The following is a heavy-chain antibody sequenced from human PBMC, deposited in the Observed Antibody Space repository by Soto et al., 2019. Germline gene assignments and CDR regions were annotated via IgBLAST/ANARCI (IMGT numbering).Heavy chain of an antibody. CDR3: ARGQEGVVATH. V-gene: IGHV4-34*01. CDR1: GGSLSGYY. CDR2: VKDGGHT. J-gene: IGHJ4*02. D-gene: IGHD5-12*01. Sequence: QVQLQQWGAGLLKPSETLSLNCAVTGGSLSGYYWSWIRQPPGKGLEWIGEVKDGGHTNYRPSLRGRVTISSGPSNNQFSLRLNSVTAADTGVYYCARGQEGVVATHWDQGSLVTVSS.